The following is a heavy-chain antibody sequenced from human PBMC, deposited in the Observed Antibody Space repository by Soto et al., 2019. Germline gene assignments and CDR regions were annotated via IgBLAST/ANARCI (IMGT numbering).Heavy chain of an antibody. CDR2: IYYSGST. J-gene: IGHJ6*02. CDR1: GGSVSSGSYY. V-gene: IGHV4-61*01. D-gene: IGHD2-15*01. CDR3: ARDQPLLYSGPIVGMDV. Sequence: SETLSLTCTVSGGSVSSGSYYWSWIRQPPGKGLEWIGYIYYSGSTNYNPSLKSRVTISVDTSKNQFSLKLSSVTAADTAVYYCARDQPLLYSGPIVGMDVWGQGTTVTVSS.